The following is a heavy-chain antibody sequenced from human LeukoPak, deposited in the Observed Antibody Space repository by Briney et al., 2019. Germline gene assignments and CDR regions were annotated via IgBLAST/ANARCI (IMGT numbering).Heavy chain of an antibody. CDR2: IYYSGST. CDR3: ARDNWNYGSSMDV. D-gene: IGHD1-7*01. J-gene: IGHJ6*02. V-gene: IGHV4-59*01. Sequence: SETLSLTCTVSGGSISSYYWSWIRQPPGKGLEWIGYIYYSGSTNYNPSLKSRVTISVDASKNQFSLKLSSVTAADTAVYYCARDNWNYGSSMDVWGQGTTVTVSS. CDR1: GGSISSYY.